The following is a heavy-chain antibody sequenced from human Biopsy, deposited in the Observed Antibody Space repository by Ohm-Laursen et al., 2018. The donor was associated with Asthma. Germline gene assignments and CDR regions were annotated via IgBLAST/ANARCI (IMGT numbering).Heavy chain of an antibody. J-gene: IGHJ6*02. CDR3: ARAVDYSHYYGIDV. V-gene: IGHV1-18*01. Sequence: GSSVKVSCTTSGYTFNSAGITWVRQAPGQGLEWMGWISVYKGNTKVAQKLQARVTMITDTSTSTAYMELRSLRSDDTAVYFCARAVDYSHYYGIDVWGQGTTVTVS. D-gene: IGHD3-10*01. CDR2: ISVYKGNT. CDR1: GYTFNSAG.